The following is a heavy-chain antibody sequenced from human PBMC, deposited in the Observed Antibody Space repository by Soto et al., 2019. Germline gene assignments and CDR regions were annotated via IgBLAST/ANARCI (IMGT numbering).Heavy chain of an antibody. CDR2: IYYSGST. D-gene: IGHD3-9*01. V-gene: IGHV4-31*03. CDR3: ARDRRVLVIFDYYYYGMDV. CDR1: GGSISSGGYH. J-gene: IGHJ6*02. Sequence: SETLSLTCTVSGGSISSGGYHWSWIRQHPGKGLEWIGYIYYSGSTYYNPSLKSRVTISVDTSKNQFSLKLSSVTAADTAVYYCARDRRVLVIFDYYYYGMDVWGQGTTVTVSS.